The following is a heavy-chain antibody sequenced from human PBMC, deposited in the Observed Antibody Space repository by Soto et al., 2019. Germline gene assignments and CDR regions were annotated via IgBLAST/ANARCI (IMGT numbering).Heavy chain of an antibody. CDR3: TKDGDSADYGY. D-gene: IGHD2-21*01. Sequence: QVHLVQSGPEVKRPGSSVKVSCKASGDTFGRNAIHWVRQAPGQGLEWMGGIIPMFPTTNYAQKFKGRLTIYADKSTGKAYMEMTSLRSEDTAVYYCTKDGDSADYGYWGQGTLVTVSS. V-gene: IGHV1-69*06. CDR1: GDTFGRNA. J-gene: IGHJ4*02. CDR2: IIPMFPTT.